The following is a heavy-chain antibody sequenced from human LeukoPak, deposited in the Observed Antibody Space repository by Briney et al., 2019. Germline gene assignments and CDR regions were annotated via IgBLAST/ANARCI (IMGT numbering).Heavy chain of an antibody. CDR2: ISYDGSNK. J-gene: IGHJ4*02. Sequence: GRSLRLSCAASGFTFSSYGMHWVRQAPGKGLEWVAVISYDGSNKYYADSVKGRLTISRDNSKNTLCLQMNSLRAEDTAVYYCAKEAGGIAVAGEARYFDYWGQGTLVTVSS. D-gene: IGHD6-19*01. CDR1: GFTFSSYG. CDR3: AKEAGGIAVAGEARYFDY. V-gene: IGHV3-30*18.